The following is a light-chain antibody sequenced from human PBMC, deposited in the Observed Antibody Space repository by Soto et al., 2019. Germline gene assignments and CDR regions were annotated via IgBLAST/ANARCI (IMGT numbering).Light chain of an antibody. CDR2: DVG. CDR1: SSDVGAYIY. Sequence: QSALTQPRSVSGSPGQSVTISCTGTSSDVGAYIYVSWYQQYPAKAPKVMIYDVGRRPSGVPDRFSGSKSGNTASLTISGLQAEDEADHFCFSKISGFVYGFGTGTKLTVL. J-gene: IGLJ1*01. V-gene: IGLV2-11*01. CDR3: FSKISGFVYG.